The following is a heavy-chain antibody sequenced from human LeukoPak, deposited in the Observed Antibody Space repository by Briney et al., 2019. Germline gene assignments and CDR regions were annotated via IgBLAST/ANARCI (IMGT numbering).Heavy chain of an antibody. D-gene: IGHD3-3*01. J-gene: IGHJ4*02. V-gene: IGHV1-2*02. CDR3: ARDSRGYDFWSGYYPSDY. CDR2: INPNSGGT. CDR1: GYTFTGYY. Sequence: ASVKVSCKASGYTFTGYYMHWVRQAPGQGLEWMGWINPNSGGTNYAQKFQGRVTMTTDTSTSTAYMELRSLRSDDTAVYYCARDSRGYDFWSGYYPSDYWGQGTLVTVSS.